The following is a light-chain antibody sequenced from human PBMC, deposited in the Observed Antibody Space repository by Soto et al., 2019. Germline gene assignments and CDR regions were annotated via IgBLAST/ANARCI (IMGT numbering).Light chain of an antibody. Sequence: EIVLTQSPATLSLSPWERATLSCMASQSVSSYFAWYQQKPGQAPRLLVYDASNRATGIPARFSGSGSGTDFTLPISSLEPADFAVYYCQQRSNWHPGTFGQGTKVDIK. V-gene: IGKV3-11*01. J-gene: IGKJ1*01. CDR1: QSVSSY. CDR2: DAS. CDR3: QQRSNWHPGT.